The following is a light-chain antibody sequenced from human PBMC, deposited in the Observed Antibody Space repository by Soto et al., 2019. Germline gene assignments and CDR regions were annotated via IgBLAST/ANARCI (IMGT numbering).Light chain of an antibody. CDR2: GAS. V-gene: IGKV3-20*01. J-gene: IGKJ1*01. CDR1: QSVTSSY. Sequence: EIVLTQSPGTLSLSPGERATLSCRASQSVTSSYLASHQHKPGQAPRLLIFGASTRATGIPDRFSGSGSGTDFTLTISSLEPEDFAVDYCQQYGSSPWTFGQGTKVEIK. CDR3: QQYGSSPWT.